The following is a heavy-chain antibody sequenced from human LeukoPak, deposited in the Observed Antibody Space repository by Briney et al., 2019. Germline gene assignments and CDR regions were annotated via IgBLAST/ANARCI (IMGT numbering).Heavy chain of an antibody. CDR2: ISSSSGVI. CDR1: GFAFNTYS. J-gene: IGHJ5*01. CDR3: ARDVGYCSGGSCYRWFAS. V-gene: IGHV3-48*01. Sequence: PGGSLILSCAASGFAFNTYSMDWVRQAPGKGLEWVSYISSSSGVIYYADPVRGRFTISRDNAHNALYLRMNSLRAEDTAVYYCARDVGYCSGGSCYRWFASWGQGTLVTVSS. D-gene: IGHD2-15*01.